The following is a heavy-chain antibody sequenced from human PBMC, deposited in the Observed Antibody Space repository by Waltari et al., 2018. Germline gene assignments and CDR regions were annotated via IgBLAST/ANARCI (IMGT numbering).Heavy chain of an antibody. V-gene: IGHV4-39*01. CDR3: ARGLCADVANCYSGTNNFFDP. D-gene: IGHD2-15*01. Sequence: QLHLQESGPGLVKPSETLSLTCNVSGASIGSTSHYWGWIRQPPGKGLEWIGKVYFSGSTYYNPSLKSRVTISSDTSKNQFSLKLTSVTAADTAVYFCARGLCADVANCYSGTNNFFDPWGQGTLVTVSS. CDR2: VYFSGST. J-gene: IGHJ5*02. CDR1: GASIGSTSHY.